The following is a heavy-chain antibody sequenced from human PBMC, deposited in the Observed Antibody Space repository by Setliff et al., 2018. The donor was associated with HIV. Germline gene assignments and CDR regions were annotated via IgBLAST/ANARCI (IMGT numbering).Heavy chain of an antibody. CDR1: GFTFSSYW. J-gene: IGHJ4*02. Sequence: GGSLRLSCAASGFTFSSYWMTWVRQAPGKGLEWVANIRQDATEKYYVDSVKGRFTISRDNANNSLYLQMNSLRAEDTAVYYCARVGGFASPFAYWGQGTLVTVSS. V-gene: IGHV3-7*01. CDR2: IRQDATEK. D-gene: IGHD3-16*01. CDR3: ARVGGFASPFAY.